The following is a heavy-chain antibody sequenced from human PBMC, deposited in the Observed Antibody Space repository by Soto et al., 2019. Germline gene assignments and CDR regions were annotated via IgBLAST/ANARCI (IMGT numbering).Heavy chain of an antibody. CDR2: INHSGST. D-gene: IGHD6-19*01. CDR1: GGSFNSNY. V-gene: IGHV4-34*01. J-gene: IGHJ4*02. CDR3: LSARFDY. Sequence: SETLSLTCAVSGGSFNSNYWTWVRQPPGKGLEWIGEINHSGSTNYNSSLKSRVTISVDTSKNQFSLNLRSVTAADTAVYYCLSARFDYWGQGTLVTVSS.